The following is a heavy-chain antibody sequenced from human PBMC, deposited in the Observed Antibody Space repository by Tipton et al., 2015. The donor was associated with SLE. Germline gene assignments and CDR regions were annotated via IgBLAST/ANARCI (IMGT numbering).Heavy chain of an antibody. CDR2: IYYSGST. D-gene: IGHD6-19*01. Sequence: LRLSCTVSGGSISSSSYYWGWIRQPPGKGLEWIGSIYYSGSTYYNPSLKSRVTISVDTSKNQFSLKLSSVTAADTAVYYCAGFRQWLVPDYWGQGTLVTVSS. CDR3: AGFRQWLVPDY. V-gene: IGHV4-39*07. J-gene: IGHJ4*02. CDR1: GGSISSSSYY.